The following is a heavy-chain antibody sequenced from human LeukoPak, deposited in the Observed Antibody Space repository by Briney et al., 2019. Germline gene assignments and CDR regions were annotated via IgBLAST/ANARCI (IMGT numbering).Heavy chain of an antibody. V-gene: IGHV3-23*01. CDR3: AKSYSYYHMDD. CDR2: IRGSGDST. CDR1: GFTFSSYA. Sequence: GGSLRLSCAASGFTFSSYAMSWVRLAPGKGLEWVSSIRGSGDSTYYADSVKGRFTISRDNTKNTLYLQMNSLRGDDTAVYYCAKSYSYYHMDDWGKGTSVTVSS. J-gene: IGHJ6*03.